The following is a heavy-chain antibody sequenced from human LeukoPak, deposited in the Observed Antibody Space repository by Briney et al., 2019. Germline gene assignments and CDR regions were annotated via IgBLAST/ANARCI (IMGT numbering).Heavy chain of an antibody. CDR1: GGSFSGYY. CDR3: ARSKDFWSGYYLDY. V-gene: IGHV4-34*01. D-gene: IGHD3-3*01. CDR2: INHSGST. J-gene: IGHJ4*02. Sequence: SETLSLTCAVYGGSFSGYYWSWIRQPPGKGLEWIGEINHSGSTNYNPSLKSRVTISVDTSKNQFSLKLSSVTAADTAVYYCARSKDFWSGYYLDYWGQGTLVTVSS.